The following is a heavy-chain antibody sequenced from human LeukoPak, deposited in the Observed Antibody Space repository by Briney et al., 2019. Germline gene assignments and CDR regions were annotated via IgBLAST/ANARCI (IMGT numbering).Heavy chain of an antibody. V-gene: IGHV1-8*03. D-gene: IGHD6-19*01. CDR3: ARISREAVAAPGYYYYMDV. Sequence: ASVKVSCKASGYTFTSYDINWVRQATGQGLEWMGWMNPNSGNTGYARKFQGRVTITRNTSISTAYMELSSLRSEDTAVYYCARISREAVAAPGYYYYMDVWGKGTTVTVSS. CDR1: GYTFTSYD. CDR2: MNPNSGNT. J-gene: IGHJ6*03.